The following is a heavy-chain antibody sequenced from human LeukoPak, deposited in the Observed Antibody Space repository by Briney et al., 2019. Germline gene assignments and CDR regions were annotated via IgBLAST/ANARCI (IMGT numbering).Heavy chain of an antibody. CDR2: IYSGGST. Sequence: GGSLRLSRAASGFTVSSNYMSWVRQAPGKGREWVSVIYSGGSTYYEDSVKGRCTISRDNSKNTLYLQMNSLRAEDTAVYYCASQYSSSWYRFDYWGQGTLVTVSS. D-gene: IGHD6-13*01. CDR1: GFTVSSNY. CDR3: ASQYSSSWYRFDY. J-gene: IGHJ4*02. V-gene: IGHV3-66*02.